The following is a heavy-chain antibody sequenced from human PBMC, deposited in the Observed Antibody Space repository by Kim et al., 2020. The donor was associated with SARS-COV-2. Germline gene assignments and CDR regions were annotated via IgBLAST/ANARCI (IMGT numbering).Heavy chain of an antibody. CDR1: GFTFSSYG. D-gene: IGHD6-19*01. V-gene: IGHV3-33*01. CDR2: IWYDGSNK. CDR3: ARDVTGYSSGPSWY. J-gene: IGHJ4*02. Sequence: GGFLRLSCAASGFTFSSYGMHWVRQAPGKGLEWVAVIWYDGSNKYYADSGKGRFTISRDNSKDTLYLQMNSLRAEDTAVYYCARDVTGYSSGPSWYWGQGTLVTVSS.